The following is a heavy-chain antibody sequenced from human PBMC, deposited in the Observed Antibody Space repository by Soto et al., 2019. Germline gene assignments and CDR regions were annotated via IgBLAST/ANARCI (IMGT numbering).Heavy chain of an antibody. J-gene: IGHJ6*02. D-gene: IGHD3-10*01. CDR3: ARMYRGTSMDV. CDR1: GGSISSGGYY. CDR2: IYYSGST. Sequence: QVQLQESGPGLVKPSQTLSLTCTVSGGSISSGGYYWSWIRQHPGKGLEWIGYIYYSGSTYYHPSXKXXVTISVDTSKNQFSLKLSSVTAAATAVYYCARMYRGTSMDVWGQGTTVTVSS. V-gene: IGHV4-31*03.